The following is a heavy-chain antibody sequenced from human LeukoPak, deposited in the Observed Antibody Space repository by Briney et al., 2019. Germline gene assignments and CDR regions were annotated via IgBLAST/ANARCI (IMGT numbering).Heavy chain of an antibody. CDR1: GFTVSSNY. V-gene: IGHV3-53*01. CDR3: ARAPYDYYDSTTYHYFFDY. D-gene: IGHD2/OR15-2a*01. CDR2: IYAGGKT. J-gene: IGHJ4*02. Sequence: GGSLRLSCVASGFTVSSNYMSWVRQAPGKGLEWVSVIYAGGKTYYADSVKGRFTISRDNSKNTLYLQMNSLRAEDTAVYYCARAPYDYYDSTTYHYFFDYWGQGTRVTVSS.